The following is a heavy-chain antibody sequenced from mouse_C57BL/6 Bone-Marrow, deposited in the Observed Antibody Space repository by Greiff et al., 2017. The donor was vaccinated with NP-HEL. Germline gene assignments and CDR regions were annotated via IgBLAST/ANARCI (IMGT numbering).Heavy chain of an antibody. D-gene: IGHD2-2*01. Sequence: VHLVESGPGLVQPSQSLSITCTVSGFSLTSYGVHWVRQPPGKGLEWLGVIWSGGSTDYNAAFISRLSISKDNSKSQVFFKMNSLQADDTAIYYCAKKGYDGLLYAMDYWGQGTSVTVSS. CDR3: AKKGYDGLLYAMDY. J-gene: IGHJ4*01. CDR2: IWSGGST. V-gene: IGHV2-4*01. CDR1: GFSLTSYG.